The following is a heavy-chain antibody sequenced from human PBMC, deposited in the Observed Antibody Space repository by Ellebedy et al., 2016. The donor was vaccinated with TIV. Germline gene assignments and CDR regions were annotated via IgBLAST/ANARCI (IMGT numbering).Heavy chain of an antibody. D-gene: IGHD2-21*02. CDR3: ARGSVVTGADS. V-gene: IGHV3-7*03. J-gene: IGHJ4*02. CDR2: INQDGRAK. Sequence: GESLKISCVASGFTFSNYAMNWVRQAPGKGLELVANINQDGRAKNYVDSVKGRFAISRDNAKNSLYLQMNSLRREDTAIYYCARGSVVTGADSWGQGTLVTVSS. CDR1: GFTFSNYA.